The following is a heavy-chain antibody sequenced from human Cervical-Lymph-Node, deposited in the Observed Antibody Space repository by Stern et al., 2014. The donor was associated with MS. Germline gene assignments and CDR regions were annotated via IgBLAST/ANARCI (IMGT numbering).Heavy chain of an antibody. V-gene: IGHV1-69*01. D-gene: IGHD5-24*01. CDR3: ATRDGGGGYVGYWYFDL. J-gene: IGHJ2*01. CDR2: IIPMYASP. Sequence: VHLVESGAEVRKPGSSVKLSCKASGGTFTDYAFNWVRQAPGKGLEWIGGIIPMYASPNYAQALQGRVTITADESTSTAYMELRSLRSEDTAVYYCATRDGGGGYVGYWYFDLWGRGTRVTVSS. CDR1: GGTFTDYA.